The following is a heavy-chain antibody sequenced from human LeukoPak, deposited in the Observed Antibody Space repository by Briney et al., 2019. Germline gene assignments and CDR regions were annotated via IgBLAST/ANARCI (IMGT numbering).Heavy chain of an antibody. CDR1: GGSISSYY. J-gene: IGHJ4*02. CDR2: IYTSGST. CDR3: AGNYDILTGVDY. D-gene: IGHD3-9*01. Sequence: SETLSLTCTGSGGSISSYYWSWIRQPAGKGLEWIGRIYTSGSTNYNPSLKSRVTMSVDTSKNRFSLKLSSVTAADTAVYYCAGNYDILTGVDYWGQGTLVTVSS. V-gene: IGHV4-4*07.